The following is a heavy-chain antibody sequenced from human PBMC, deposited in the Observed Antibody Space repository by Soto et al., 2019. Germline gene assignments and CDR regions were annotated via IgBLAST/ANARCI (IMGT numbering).Heavy chain of an antibody. CDR3: TSARSGVLFDY. J-gene: IGHJ4*02. D-gene: IGHD6-19*01. V-gene: IGHV3-74*01. CDR1: GFSFSNYW. Sequence: GGSLRLSCAASGFSFSNYWMHWVRQAPGKGLEWVTRIDSDGSSTSYADSVRGRFTISRDNAKNTLYLQMSSLRAEDTAVYYCTSARSGVLFDYWGQGTRVTV. CDR2: IDSDGSST.